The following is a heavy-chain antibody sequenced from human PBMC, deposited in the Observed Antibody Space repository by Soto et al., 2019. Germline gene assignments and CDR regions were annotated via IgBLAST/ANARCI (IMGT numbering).Heavy chain of an antibody. CDR1: GYSFTSYW. V-gene: IGHV5-51*01. J-gene: IGHJ6*02. Sequence: PGESXRISWKGSGYSFTSYWNGWVRQMPGKGLEWMGIIYPGDSDTRYSPSFQGQVTISADKSISTAYLQWSSLKASDTAMYYCARPGSATTTFDYYYSGMDVWGQGTTVTFSS. D-gene: IGHD1-1*01. CDR3: ARPGSATTTFDYYYSGMDV. CDR2: IYPGDSDT.